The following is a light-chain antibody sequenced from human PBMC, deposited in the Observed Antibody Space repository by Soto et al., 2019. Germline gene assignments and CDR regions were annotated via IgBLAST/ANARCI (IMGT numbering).Light chain of an antibody. V-gene: IGKV3-15*01. CDR3: QQYNNWPWT. CDR1: QSVSSN. J-gene: IGKJ1*01. Sequence: EIVMTQSPATLSVSPGERATLSCRASQSVSSNLAWYQQKPGQAPRLLIYGASTRATGIPARFSGSGSGTEFTLTISSLQSEDFALYYCQQYNNWPWTFGQGTNVEIK. CDR2: GAS.